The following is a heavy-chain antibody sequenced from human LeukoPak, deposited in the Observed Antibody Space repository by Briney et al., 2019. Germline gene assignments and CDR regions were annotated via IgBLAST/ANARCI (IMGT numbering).Heavy chain of an antibody. J-gene: IGHJ4*02. CDR3: ARLFTDY. Sequence: SETLSLTCTVSGGSISSSSYYWSWIRQPPGKGLEWIGEINHSGSTNYNPSLKSRVTISVDTSKNQFSLKLSSVTAADTAVYYCARLFTDYWGQGTLVTVSS. D-gene: IGHD3-3*01. V-gene: IGHV4-39*07. CDR1: GGSISSSSYY. CDR2: INHSGST.